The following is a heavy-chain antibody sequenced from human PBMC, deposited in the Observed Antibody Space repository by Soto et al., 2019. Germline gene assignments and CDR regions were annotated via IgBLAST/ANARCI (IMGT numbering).Heavy chain of an antibody. CDR3: AKDLQLSSPPSASTPSY. V-gene: IGHV3-30*18. CDR2: ISYDGSNK. D-gene: IGHD5-18*01. CDR1: GFTFSSYG. Sequence: QVQLVESGGGVVQPGRSLRLSCAASGFTFSSYGMHWVRQAPGKGLEWVAVISYDGSNKYYTDSVKGRFTISRDNSKNTLYLQMTSLRAEDTAVYYCAKDLQLSSPPSASTPSYWGQGTLVTVSS. J-gene: IGHJ4*02.